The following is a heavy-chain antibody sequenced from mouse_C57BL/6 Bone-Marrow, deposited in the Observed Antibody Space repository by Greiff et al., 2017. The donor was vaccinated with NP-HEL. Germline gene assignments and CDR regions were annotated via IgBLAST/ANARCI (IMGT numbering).Heavy chain of an antibody. CDR1: GFTFSSYA. Sequence: EVKLMESGEGLVKPGGSLKLSCAASGFTFSSYAMSWVRQTPEKRLAWVAYISSGGDYIYYADTVKGRFTISRDNARNTLYLQMSSLKSEDTAMYYCTREPPYYYYGSSYGDYYAMDYWGQGTSVTVSS. J-gene: IGHJ4*01. D-gene: IGHD1-1*01. V-gene: IGHV5-9-1*02. CDR2: ISSGGDYI. CDR3: TREPPYYYYGSSYGDYYAMDY.